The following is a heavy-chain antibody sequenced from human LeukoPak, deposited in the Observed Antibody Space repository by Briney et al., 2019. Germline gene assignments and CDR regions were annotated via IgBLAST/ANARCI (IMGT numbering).Heavy chain of an antibody. J-gene: IGHJ4*02. D-gene: IGHD3-3*02. CDR1: GFTFSNYW. CDR3: ARDSQHLNFDH. CDR2: IKEDGSEK. Sequence: GGSLRLSCAASGFTFSNYWMHWVRQAPGKGLEWVANIKEDGSEKYYVDSVKGRFTISRDNAKNSLYLQMDSLRAEDTAVYYCARDSQHLNFDHWGQGTLVTVSS. V-gene: IGHV3-7*04.